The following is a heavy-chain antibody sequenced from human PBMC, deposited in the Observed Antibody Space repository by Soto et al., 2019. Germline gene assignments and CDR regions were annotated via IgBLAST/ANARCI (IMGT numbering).Heavy chain of an antibody. CDR3: TRDGITESRAAFDI. D-gene: IGHD1-20*01. Sequence: EVQLVESGGGLVKPGGSLRLSCAASGFTFSNAWMSWVRQAPGKGLEWVGRIKSKTDGGPTDYSAPVKGRFTISRDDSKNTLYLQMNSLKTEDTAVYYCTRDGITESRAAFDIWGQGKMVTVSS. V-gene: IGHV3-15*01. J-gene: IGHJ3*02. CDR1: GFTFSNAW. CDR2: IKSKTDGGPT.